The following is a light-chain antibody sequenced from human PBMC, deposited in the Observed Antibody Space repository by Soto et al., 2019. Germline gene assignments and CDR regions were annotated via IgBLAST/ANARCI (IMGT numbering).Light chain of an antibody. CDR2: AAS. CDR1: QDIRNY. CDR3: LEYNYYPCA. Sequence: DIQMTQSPPSLSASVGDRVTITCRANQDIRNYLGWYQQNPGKAPKRLIYAASSLQSGAPSRFRRRGSGTAFTLTIGSLHPEDFATDLCLEYNYYPCAFGQGTKL. V-gene: IGKV1-17*01. J-gene: IGKJ2*02.